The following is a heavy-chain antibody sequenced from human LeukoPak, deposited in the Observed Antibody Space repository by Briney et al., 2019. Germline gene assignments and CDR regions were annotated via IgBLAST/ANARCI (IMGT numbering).Heavy chain of an antibody. J-gene: IGHJ5*02. D-gene: IGHD6-13*01. CDR2: ISGYNGNT. CDR3: ARDLVQYSSSNWFDP. CDR1: GYTFTSYG. Sequence: ASVKVSCEASGYTFTSYGISWVRQAPGQGLEWMGWISGYNGNTNYAQKLQGRVTMTTDTSTNTAYMELRSLRSDDTAVYYCARDLVQYSSSNWFDPWGQGTLVTVSS. V-gene: IGHV1-18*01.